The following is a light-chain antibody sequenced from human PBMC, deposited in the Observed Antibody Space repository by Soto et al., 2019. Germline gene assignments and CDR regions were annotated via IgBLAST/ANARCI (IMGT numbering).Light chain of an antibody. CDR1: SNDVGGYHY. CDR2: DVN. Sequence: QSALTQPRSVSGSPGQSVTISCTGTSNDVGGYHYVSWYQHHPGKAPKLVIFDVNRRPSGVPHRFSGSKSDNTASLTISGLQAEDEADYYSCSYVGSYIYVFGTGTKVTVL. V-gene: IGLV2-11*01. J-gene: IGLJ1*01. CDR3: CSYVGSYIYV.